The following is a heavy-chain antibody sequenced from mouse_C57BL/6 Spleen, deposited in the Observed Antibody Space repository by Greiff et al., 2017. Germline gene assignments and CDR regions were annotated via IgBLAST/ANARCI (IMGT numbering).Heavy chain of an antibody. V-gene: IGHV1-42*01. CDR3: AEGNYGSSYFAY. Sequence: VQLQQSGPELVKPGASVKISCKASGYSFTGYYMNWVKQSPEKSLEWIGEINPSTGGTTYNQKFKAKATLTVDKSSSTAYMQLKSLTSEDSAVYYCAEGNYGSSYFAYWGQGTLVTVSA. J-gene: IGHJ3*01. D-gene: IGHD1-1*01. CDR1: GYSFTGYY. CDR2: INPSTGGT.